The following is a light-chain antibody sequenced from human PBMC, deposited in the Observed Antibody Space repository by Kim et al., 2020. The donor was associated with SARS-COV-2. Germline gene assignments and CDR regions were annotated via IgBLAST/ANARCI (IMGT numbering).Light chain of an antibody. CDR1: CLKTSY. J-gene: IGLJ1*01. CDR2: GKN. Sequence: SSELTQDPAVSVALGQTVRITCQGDCLKTSYASWYQQKPGQAPVLVLYGKNDRPSGVPDRFSGSKSGNTASLTLSGLQAEDEADYYCSSYAGSNNVFGTGTKVTVL. CDR3: SSYAGSNNV. V-gene: IGLV3-19*01.